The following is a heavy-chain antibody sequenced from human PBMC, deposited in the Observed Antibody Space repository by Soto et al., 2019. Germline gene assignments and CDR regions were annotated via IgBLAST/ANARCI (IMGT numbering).Heavy chain of an antibody. D-gene: IGHD3-22*01. CDR1: GFTFSSYA. CDR3: AIDLSYESSGCIP. V-gene: IGHV3-30-3*01. J-gene: IGHJ5*02. CDR2: ISYDGSNK. Sequence: QVQLVESGGGVVQPGRSLRLSCAAAGFTFSSYAMHWVRQAPGKGLEWVAVISYDGSNKYYAYSVKGRFTISRDNSKNTLYLNMNSLRAEDTAVYDCAIDLSYESSGCIPWGQGTLVTVTS.